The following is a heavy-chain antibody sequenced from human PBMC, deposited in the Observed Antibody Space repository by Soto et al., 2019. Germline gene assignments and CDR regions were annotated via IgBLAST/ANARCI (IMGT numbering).Heavy chain of an antibody. CDR3: AREKYSGYDFPRGLFDY. D-gene: IGHD5-12*01. CDR1: GGSISSGGYY. Sequence: PSETLSLTCTVSGGSISSGGYYWSWIRQHPGKGLEWIGYIYYSGSTYYNPSLKSRVTISVDTSKNQFSLKLSSVTAADTAVYYCAREKYSGYDFPRGLFDYWGQGTLVTVS. CDR2: IYYSGST. J-gene: IGHJ4*02. V-gene: IGHV4-31*03.